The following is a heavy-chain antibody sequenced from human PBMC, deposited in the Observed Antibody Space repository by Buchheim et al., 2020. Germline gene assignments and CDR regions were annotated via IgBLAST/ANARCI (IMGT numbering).Heavy chain of an antibody. CDR1: GFTVSSNY. Sequence: EVQLVESGGGLVQPGGSLRLSCAASGFTVSSNYMSWVRQAPGKGLEWVSVIYSGGSTYYADSVKGRFTNSRDNSKNTLYLQMNSLRADDTAVYYCASLVGATYYYYGMDVWGQGTT. V-gene: IGHV3-66*02. D-gene: IGHD1-26*01. CDR2: IYSGGST. J-gene: IGHJ6*02. CDR3: ASLVGATYYYYGMDV.